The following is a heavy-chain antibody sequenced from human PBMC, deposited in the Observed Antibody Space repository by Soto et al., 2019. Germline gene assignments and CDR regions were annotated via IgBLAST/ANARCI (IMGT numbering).Heavy chain of an antibody. D-gene: IGHD4-4*01. CDR2: ISAYNGNT. Sequence: ASVKVSCKDSGYTFTSYGISWVRQAPGQGSEWMGWISAYNGNTNYAQKLQGRVTMTTDTSTSTAYMELRSLRSDDTAVYYCARPMTTLTTGYYYYGMDVWGQGTTVTVSS. CDR1: GYTFTSYG. J-gene: IGHJ6*02. CDR3: ARPMTTLTTGYYYYGMDV. V-gene: IGHV1-18*04.